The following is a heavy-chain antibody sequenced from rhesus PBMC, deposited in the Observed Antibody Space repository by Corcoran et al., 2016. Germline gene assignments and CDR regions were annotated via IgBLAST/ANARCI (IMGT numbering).Heavy chain of an antibody. CDR2: ISGRSEST. CDR3: ARRYSVFDY. D-gene: IGHD1-1*01. CDR1: GYSISSGYY. Sequence: QVQLQESGPGLVKPSETLSLTCAVSGYSISSGYYWGWIRQPPGKGLEYIGYISGRSESTYDNTSLKSRVTITKDTAKNRFSLKLSSVTAADAAVYYCARRYSVFDYWGQGVLVTVSS. V-gene: IGHV4-99*01. J-gene: IGHJ4*01.